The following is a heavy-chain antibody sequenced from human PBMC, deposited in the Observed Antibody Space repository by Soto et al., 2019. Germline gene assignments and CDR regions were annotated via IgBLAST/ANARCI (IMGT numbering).Heavy chain of an antibody. CDR1: GGAFGRYS. J-gene: IGHJ4*02. CDR2: VIPVFNTS. Sequence: ASVKVSCKASGGAFGRYSVSWVRQAPGQGLEWIGGVIPVFNTSNYSLKFQGRVAIFADLSTSTVFMELRSLRSEDTALYYCARGDEMTAVTIFEYWGQGTLVTVS. D-gene: IGHD4-17*01. V-gene: IGHV1-69*13. CDR3: ARGDEMTAVTIFEY.